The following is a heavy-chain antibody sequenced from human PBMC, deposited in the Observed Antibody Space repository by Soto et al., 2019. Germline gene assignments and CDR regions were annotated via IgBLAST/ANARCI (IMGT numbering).Heavy chain of an antibody. Sequence: PSETLSLTCTVSGGSISSHYLSWFRQPPGKGLEWIAYIGYSGSINYNPSLKNRVTISVDTSKNQFSLKLSSVTAADTAVYYCASRSSGWYYGMDVWGQGTTVTVSS. D-gene: IGHD6-19*01. CDR1: GGSISSHY. CDR3: ASRSSGWYYGMDV. V-gene: IGHV4-59*08. J-gene: IGHJ6*02. CDR2: IGYSGSI.